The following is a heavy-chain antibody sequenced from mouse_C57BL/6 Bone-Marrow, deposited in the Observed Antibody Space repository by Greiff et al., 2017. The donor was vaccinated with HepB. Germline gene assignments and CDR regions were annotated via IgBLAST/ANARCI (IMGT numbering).Heavy chain of an antibody. CDR1: GFNIKDDY. J-gene: IGHJ2*01. CDR2: IDPENGDT. Sequence: VQLQQSGAELVRPGASVKLSCTASGFNIKDDYMHWVKQRPEQGLEWIGWIDPENGDTEYASKFQGKATITADTSSNTAYLQLSSLTSEDTAVYYCTTLFFGSPYYFDYWGQGTTLTVSA. V-gene: IGHV14-4*01. CDR3: TTLFFGSPYYFDY.